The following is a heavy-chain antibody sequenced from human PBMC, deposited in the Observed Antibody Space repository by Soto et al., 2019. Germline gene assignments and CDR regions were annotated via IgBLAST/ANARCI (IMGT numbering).Heavy chain of an antibody. Sequence: GGSLRLSCAASEFTFRRHVMHWVRQAPGKGLQWVGVIWSDGSNEVYADSVKGRFIISRDNSKNTLYLQMNSLRAEDTAVYYCARERTFGDNKHNYMDVWGTGITVTVSS. CDR2: IWSDGSNE. V-gene: IGHV3-33*01. D-gene: IGHD3-10*01. CDR3: ARERTFGDNKHNYMDV. J-gene: IGHJ6*03. CDR1: EFTFRRHV.